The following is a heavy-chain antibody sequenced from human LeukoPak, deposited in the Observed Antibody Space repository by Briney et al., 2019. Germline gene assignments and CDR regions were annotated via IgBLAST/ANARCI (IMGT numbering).Heavy chain of an antibody. CDR1: GFTFSDYY. J-gene: IGHJ4*02. CDR2: IWYDGSNK. V-gene: IGHV3-33*08. D-gene: IGHD6-13*01. CDR3: ARDIGAAGTRTLSDY. Sequence: GGSLRLSCAASGFTFSDYYMNWVRQAPGKGLEWVAVIWYDGSNKYYADSVKGRFTISRDNSKNTLYLQMNSLRAEDTAVYYCARDIGAAGTRTLSDYWGQGTLVTVSS.